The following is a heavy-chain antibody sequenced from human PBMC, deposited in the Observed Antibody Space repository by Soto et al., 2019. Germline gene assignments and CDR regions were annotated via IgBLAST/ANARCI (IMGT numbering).Heavy chain of an antibody. CDR3: AHRHGEAVAVRAYSFDY. Sequence: QITLKESGPTLVKPTQTLTLTCTFSGFSLSTSGVGVGWIRQPPGKDLEGLALIYWDDDKRYSPSLKSRLTITKDTSKNQVVLTMPNMDPVDTATYYCAHRHGEAVAVRAYSFDYWGQGTLVTVSS. CDR2: IYWDDDK. D-gene: IGHD6-19*01. J-gene: IGHJ4*02. CDR1: GFSLSTSGVG. V-gene: IGHV2-5*02.